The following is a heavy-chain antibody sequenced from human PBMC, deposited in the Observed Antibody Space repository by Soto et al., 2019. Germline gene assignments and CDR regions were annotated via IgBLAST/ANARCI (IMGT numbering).Heavy chain of an antibody. CDR1: GFTFSTYC. CDR3: AKSRKQQLVLDAIDI. V-gene: IGHV3-30*18. CDR2: ISYDGSNK. Sequence: PGGSLIVSCSPSGFTFSTYCRHWVRQAPGKGLERVAVISYDGSNKYYADSVKARFTISRDNSKNTLYLQMNSLRAEDTAVYYCAKSRKQQLVLDAIDIWGQGTMVNVSS. J-gene: IGHJ3*02. D-gene: IGHD6-13*01.